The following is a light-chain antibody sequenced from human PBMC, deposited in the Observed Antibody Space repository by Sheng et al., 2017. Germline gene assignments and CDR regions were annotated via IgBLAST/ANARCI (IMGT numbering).Light chain of an antibody. J-gene: IGLJ1*01. V-gene: IGLV2-11*01. CDR2: DVS. Sequence: QSALTQPRSVSGSPGQSVTISCTGTSSDVGGYNYVSWYQQYPGKAPKVMIYDVSKRPSGVPDRFSGSKSGNTASLTISGLQAADEADYYCCSFVSGYIFVFGSGTKLTVL. CDR1: SSDVGGYNY. CDR3: CSFVSGYIFV.